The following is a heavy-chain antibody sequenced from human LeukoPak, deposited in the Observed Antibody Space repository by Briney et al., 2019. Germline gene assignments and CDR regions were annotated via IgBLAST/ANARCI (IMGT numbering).Heavy chain of an antibody. D-gene: IGHD6-13*01. V-gene: IGHV4-39*01. Sequence: SETLSLTCTVSGGSISSSSYYWGWIRQPPGKGLEWIGSIYYSGSTYYNPSLKSRVTISVDTSKNQFSLKLGSVTAADTAVYYCARPDIAAARGWFDAWGQATLVTVSS. CDR1: GGSISSSSYY. J-gene: IGHJ5*02. CDR3: ARPDIAAARGWFDA. CDR2: IYYSGST.